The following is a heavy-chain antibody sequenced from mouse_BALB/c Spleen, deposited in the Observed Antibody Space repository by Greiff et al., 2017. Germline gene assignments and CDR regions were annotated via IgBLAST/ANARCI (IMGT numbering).Heavy chain of an antibody. D-gene: IGHD2-2*01. V-gene: IGHV14-4*02. J-gene: IGHJ2*01. Sequence: EVQLQQSGAELVRSGASVKLSCTASGFNIKDYYMHWVKQRPEQGLEWIGWIDPENGDTEYAPKFQGKATMTADTSSNTAYLQLSSLTSEDTAVYYCNAGYYGYDGVFDYWGQGTTLTVSS. CDR2: IDPENGDT. CDR3: NAGYYGYDGVFDY. CDR1: GFNIKDYY.